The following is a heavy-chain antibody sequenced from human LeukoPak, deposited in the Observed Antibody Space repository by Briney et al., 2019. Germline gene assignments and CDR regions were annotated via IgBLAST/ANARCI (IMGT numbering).Heavy chain of an antibody. V-gene: IGHV3-21*01. D-gene: IGHD2-2*02. Sequence: GGSLRLSCAASGFTFSSYSMNWVRQAPGKGLEWVSSISSSSSYIYYADSVKGRFTISRDNAKNPLYLQMNSLRAEDTAVYYCARDVWGMDKRVVVPAAIYWFDPWGQGTLVTVSS. CDR3: ARDVWGMDKRVVVPAAIYWFDP. J-gene: IGHJ5*02. CDR2: ISSSSSYI. CDR1: GFTFSSYS.